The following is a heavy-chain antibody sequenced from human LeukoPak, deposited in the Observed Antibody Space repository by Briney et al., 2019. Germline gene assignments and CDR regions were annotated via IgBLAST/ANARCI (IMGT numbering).Heavy chain of an antibody. J-gene: IGHJ4*02. CDR3: AKLPDYDILTGYLDY. Sequence: PGGSLRLSCAASGFTFSSYSMNWVRQAPGKGLEWVSSISSSSYIYYADSVKGRFTISRDNAKNSLYLQMNSLRAEDTAVYYCAKLPDYDILTGYLDYWGQGTLVTVSS. V-gene: IGHV3-21*01. CDR2: ISSSSYI. D-gene: IGHD3-9*01. CDR1: GFTFSSYS.